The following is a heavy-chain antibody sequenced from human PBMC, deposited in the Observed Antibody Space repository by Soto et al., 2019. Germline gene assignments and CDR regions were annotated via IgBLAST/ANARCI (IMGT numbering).Heavy chain of an antibody. CDR3: ARGVYGSGNYYTGPSAFDI. V-gene: IGHV1-69*06. CDR2: TIPVFNTA. D-gene: IGHD3-10*01. CDR1: GGTLSDHG. J-gene: IGHJ3*02. Sequence: QVQLEQSGAEVKKPGSSVKISCKASGGTLSDHGVSWLRQAPGQGLEWVGGTIPVFNTAKYAPKFQGRVTIEADNSTNIAYIELGSLRSDDTAFYYCARGVYGSGNYYTGPSAFDIWGQGTLAIVSS.